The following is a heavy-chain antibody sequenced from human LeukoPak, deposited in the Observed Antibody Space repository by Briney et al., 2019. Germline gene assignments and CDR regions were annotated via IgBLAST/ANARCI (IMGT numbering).Heavy chain of an antibody. CDR1: GFPFSGYG. Sequence: GGSLRLSCAASGFPFSGYGMHWVRQAPGKGLEWLASVLYDGSDKYYADSVKGRFTVSRDNSKSTMYLQMNSLRAEDTAVYYCARDAFVNWFDSWGQGTLVTVSS. CDR3: ARDAFVNWFDS. CDR2: VLYDGSDK. V-gene: IGHV3-30*02. J-gene: IGHJ5*01.